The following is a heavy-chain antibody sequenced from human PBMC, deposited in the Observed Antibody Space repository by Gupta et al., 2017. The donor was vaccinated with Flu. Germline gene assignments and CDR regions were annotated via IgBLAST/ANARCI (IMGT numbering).Heavy chain of an antibody. CDR1: GGSFSGYY. D-gene: IGHD2-15*01. J-gene: IGHJ6*02. V-gene: IGHV4-34*01. CDR2: INHSGST. CDR3: ARGLGLVARGHYGMDV. Sequence: QVQLQQWGAGLLKPSETLSLTCAVYGGSFSGYYWSWIRQPPGKGLEWIGEINHSGSTNYNPSLKSRVTISVDTSKNQFSLKLNSVTAADTAVYYCARGLGLVARGHYGMDVWGQGTAVTVSS.